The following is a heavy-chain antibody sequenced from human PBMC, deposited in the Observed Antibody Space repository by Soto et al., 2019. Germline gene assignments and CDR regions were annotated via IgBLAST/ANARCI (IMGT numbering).Heavy chain of an antibody. CDR2: INKDGSYT. CDR3: SRQPPTAADY. D-gene: IGHD2-2*01. CDR1: GFTFSSHW. Sequence: GGSLRLSCAASGFTFSSHWMHWGLQVPGKGLVWVSRINKDGSYTEYGDSVKGRFTISRDNAKNTLYLQMNSLRAEDTAVYYCSRQPPTAADYPGPAPFLTLAS. V-gene: IGHV3-74*01. J-gene: IGHJ4*02.